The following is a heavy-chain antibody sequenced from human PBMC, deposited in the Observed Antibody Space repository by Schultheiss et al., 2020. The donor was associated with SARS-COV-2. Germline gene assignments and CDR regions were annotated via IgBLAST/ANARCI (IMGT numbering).Heavy chain of an antibody. CDR1: GFTFSSYS. V-gene: IGHV3-21*01. Sequence: GESLKISCAASGFTFSSYSMNWVRQAPGKGLEWVSSVGGSGAGAHYADSVKGRFTVTRDNSKNALILQMNSLRAEDTAVYYCARDYCGGCFQHWGQGTLVTVSS. CDR3: ARDYCGGCFQH. CDR2: VGGSGAGA. J-gene: IGHJ1*01. D-gene: IGHD2-21*01.